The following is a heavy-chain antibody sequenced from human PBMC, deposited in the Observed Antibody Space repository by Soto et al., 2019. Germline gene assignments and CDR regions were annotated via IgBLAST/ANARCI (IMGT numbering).Heavy chain of an antibody. D-gene: IGHD2-15*01. CDR2: IYYSGST. CDR3: ARTGYCSGGSCYSFDY. CDR1: GGSISSYY. Sequence: SETLSLTCTVSGGSISSYYWSWIRQPPGKGLEWIGYIYYSGSTNYNPSLKSRVTISVDTSKNQFSLKLSSVTAADTAVYYCARTGYCSGGSCYSFDYWGQGTLVTVSS. V-gene: IGHV4-59*01. J-gene: IGHJ4*02.